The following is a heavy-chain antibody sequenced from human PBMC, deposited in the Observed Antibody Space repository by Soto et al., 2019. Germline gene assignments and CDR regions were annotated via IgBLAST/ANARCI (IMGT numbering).Heavy chain of an antibody. V-gene: IGHV4-30-2*01. D-gene: IGHD1-26*01. J-gene: IGHJ6*02. Sequence: PLETLSLTCAVSGGSISSGGYSWSWIRQPPGKGLEWIGYIYHSGSTYYNPSLKSRVTISVDRSKNQFSLKLSSVTAADTAVYYCASGRITSDYYYGMDVWGQGTTVTVSS. CDR2: IYHSGST. CDR3: ASGRITSDYYYGMDV. CDR1: GGSISSGGYS.